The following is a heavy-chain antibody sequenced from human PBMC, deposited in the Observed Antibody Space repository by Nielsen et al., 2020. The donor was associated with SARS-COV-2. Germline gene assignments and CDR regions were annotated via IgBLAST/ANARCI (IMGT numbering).Heavy chain of an antibody. J-gene: IGHJ6*02. CDR3: ARETWSSYYYYGMDV. V-gene: IGHV5-51*01. CDR2: IYPGDSDT. Sequence: GESLKISCKGSGYSFTSYWIGWVRQMPGKGLEWMGIIYPGDSDTRYSPSFQGQVTISADKSISTAYLQWSSLKASDTAMYYCARETWSSYYYYGMDVWGQVTTVTVSS. CDR1: GYSFTSYW. D-gene: IGHD3-10*01.